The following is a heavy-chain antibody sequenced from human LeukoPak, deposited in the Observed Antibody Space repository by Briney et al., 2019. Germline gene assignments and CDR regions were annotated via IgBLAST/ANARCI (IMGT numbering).Heavy chain of an antibody. D-gene: IGHD2-8*01. CDR3: ARNGAYSQDN. V-gene: IGHV4-4*02. CDR1: SGSICSNYW. CDR2: IHHSGST. J-gene: IGHJ4*02. Sequence: SETLSLTCTVSSGSICSNYWWSWVRQAPGKGLEWIGEIHHSGSTNYNPSLKSRVTISIDKSQNQFSLKLSSVTAADTAVYYCARNGAYSQDNWGQGTLVTVSS.